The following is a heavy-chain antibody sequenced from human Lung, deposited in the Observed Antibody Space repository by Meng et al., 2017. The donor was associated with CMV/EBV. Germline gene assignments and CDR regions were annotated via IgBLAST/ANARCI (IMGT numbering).Heavy chain of an antibody. J-gene: IGHJ1*01. V-gene: IGHV4-4*02. Sequence: LASGTAIVDASQTLSLTCSVSGDYITNHNGWAWVRQPPGKGLEWIGEIPHRGSSAYNPSLKSRVSMSIDKSKNQFSLKLTSVTAADTAVYHCLRRSGGSVWGQGTLVTVSS. CDR2: IPHRGSS. CDR3: LRRSGGSV. CDR1: GDYITNHNG. D-gene: IGHD3-10*01.